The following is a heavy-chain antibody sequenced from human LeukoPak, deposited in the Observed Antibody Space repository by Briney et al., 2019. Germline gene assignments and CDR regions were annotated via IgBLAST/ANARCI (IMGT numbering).Heavy chain of an antibody. CDR1: GFTFSSYS. V-gene: IGHV3-53*01. CDR2: IYSGGST. D-gene: IGHD3-16*01. Sequence: PGGSLRLSXAASGFTFSSYSMNWVRQAPGKGLEWVSVIYSGGSTYYADSVKGRFTISRDNSKNTLYLQMNSLRAEDTAVYYCARNLGFDYWGQGTLVTVSS. J-gene: IGHJ4*02. CDR3: ARNLGFDY.